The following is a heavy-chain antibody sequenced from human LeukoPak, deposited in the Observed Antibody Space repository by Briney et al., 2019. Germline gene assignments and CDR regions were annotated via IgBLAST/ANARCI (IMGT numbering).Heavy chain of an antibody. CDR1: GYSISSGYY. Sequence: SETLSLTCAVSGYSISSGYYCGWIRQPPGKGLEWIGSIYHSGSTYYNPSLKSRVTISVDTSKNQFSLKLSSVTAADTAIYYCARRLQQSRAFDIWGQGTMVTVSS. V-gene: IGHV4-38-2*01. J-gene: IGHJ3*02. CDR3: ARRLQQSRAFDI. CDR2: IYHSGST. D-gene: IGHD6-13*01.